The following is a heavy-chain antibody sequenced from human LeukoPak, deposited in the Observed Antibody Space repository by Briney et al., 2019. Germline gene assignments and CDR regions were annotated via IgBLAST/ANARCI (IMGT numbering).Heavy chain of an antibody. D-gene: IGHD2/OR15-2a*01. CDR3: TRSYFTVAIDY. CDR2: IYTSGST. CDR1: GGSISSGSYY. J-gene: IGHJ4*02. Sequence: SETLSLTCTVSGGSISSGSYYWSWIRQPAGKGLEWIGRIYTSGSTNYNPSLKSRVTISVDTSKNQFSLKLSSVTAADTALYYCTRSYFTVAIDYWGQGTRVTVSS. V-gene: IGHV4-61*02.